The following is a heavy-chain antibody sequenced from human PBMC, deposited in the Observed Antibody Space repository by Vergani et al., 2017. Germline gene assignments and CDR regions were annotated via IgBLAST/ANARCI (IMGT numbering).Heavy chain of an antibody. CDR1: GFTFRSYA. D-gene: IGHD2-2*01. CDR2: ISFDGSNK. CDR3: ARSYTPLGYCSSTSCLSWFDP. Sequence: QVQLVESGGGVVQPGRSLRLSCAASGFTFRSYAMHWVRQAPGKGLEWVAFISFDGSNKDYADSVKGRFTISRDNSKNTLYLQMNSLRAEDTAVYFCARSYTPLGYCSSTSCLSWFDPWGQGTLVTVSS. V-gene: IGHV3-30-3*01. J-gene: IGHJ5*02.